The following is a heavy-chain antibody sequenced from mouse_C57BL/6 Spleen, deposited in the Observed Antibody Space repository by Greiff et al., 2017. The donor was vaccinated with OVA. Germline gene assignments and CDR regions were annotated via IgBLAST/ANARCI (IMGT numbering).Heavy chain of an antibody. CDR3: ARSSYDYPY. V-gene: IGHV1-61*01. J-gene: IGHJ3*01. CDR2: IYPSDSET. D-gene: IGHD2-4*01. CDR1: GYTFTSYW. Sequence: QVQLQQPGAELVRPGSSVKLSCKASGYTFTSYWMDWVKQRPGQGLEWIGNIYPSDSETHYNQKFKDKATLTVDKSSSTAYIQLSSLTSEDSAVYDCARSSYDYPYWGQGTLVTVSA.